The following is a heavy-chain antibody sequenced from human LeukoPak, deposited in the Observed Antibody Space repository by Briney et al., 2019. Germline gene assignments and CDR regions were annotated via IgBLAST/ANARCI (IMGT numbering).Heavy chain of an antibody. CDR2: TYYRSKWYN. Sequence: LSQTLSLTCAISGDSVSSNGAWNWIRQSPSRGLEWLGRTYYRSKWYNDYALSVKSRVSIDPDTSKNQFSLQLGSVTPEDTAVYYCAREGPAAGVFDYWGQGTLVTVSS. V-gene: IGHV6-1*01. CDR1: GDSVSSNGA. CDR3: AREGPAAGVFDY. J-gene: IGHJ4*02. D-gene: IGHD6-13*01.